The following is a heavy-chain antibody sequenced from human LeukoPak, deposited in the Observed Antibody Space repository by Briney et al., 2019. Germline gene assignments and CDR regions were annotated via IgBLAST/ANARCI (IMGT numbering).Heavy chain of an antibody. D-gene: IGHD3-3*01. CDR3: ARDRVARGLDY. CDR1: GGSISSYY. J-gene: IGHJ4*02. V-gene: IGHV4-59*01. CDR2: IYYSGST. Sequence: SETLSLTCTVPGGSISSYYWSWIRQPPGKGLEWIGYIYYSGSTNYNPSLKSRVTISVDTSKNQFSLQLSSETAADTAVYYCARDRVARGLDYWGQGTLVTVSS.